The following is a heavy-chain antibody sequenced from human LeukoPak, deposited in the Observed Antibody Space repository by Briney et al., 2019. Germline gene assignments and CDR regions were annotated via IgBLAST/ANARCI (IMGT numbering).Heavy chain of an antibody. CDR3: ARVAVAGPTGWFDP. V-gene: IGHV3-21*01. Sequence: GGSLRLSCAASGFALNSYTLSWVRQAPGKGLEWVSSISSTSAYIHYADSVKGRFTISRDDTDNVVYLQMNSLGAEDTAVYYCARVAVAGPTGWFDPWGQGTLVTVSS. CDR1: GFALNSYT. CDR2: ISSTSAYI. D-gene: IGHD6-19*01. J-gene: IGHJ5*02.